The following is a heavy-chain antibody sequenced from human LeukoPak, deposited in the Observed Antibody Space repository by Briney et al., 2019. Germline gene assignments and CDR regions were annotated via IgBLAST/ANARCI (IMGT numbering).Heavy chain of an antibody. D-gene: IGHD1-14*01. CDR2: IKQDGSEK. CDR3: ATSTNGAFDI. J-gene: IGHJ3*02. CDR1: GFTFSSYW. V-gene: IGHV3-7*02. Sequence: GGSLRLSCADPGFTFSSYWMSWVRQAPGKGLEWVANIKQDGSEKYSVDSVKGRFTISRDNAKNSLYLQMNSLRAEDTAVYYCATSTNGAFDIWGQGTMVTVSS.